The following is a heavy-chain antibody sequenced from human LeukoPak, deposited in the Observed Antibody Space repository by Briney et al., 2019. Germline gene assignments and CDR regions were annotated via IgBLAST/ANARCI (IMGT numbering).Heavy chain of an antibody. CDR3: ARGVEMATILGYYYYMDV. CDR2: ISNSGDIT. D-gene: IGHD5-24*01. V-gene: IGHV3-23*01. J-gene: IGHJ6*03. CDR1: GFTFITSA. Sequence: GGSLRLSCAASGFTFITSAMNRVRQAPGKGLEWVSTISNSGDITYYADSIKGRFTISRDNSKNTLYLQMNSLRAEDTAVYYCARGVEMATILGYYYYMDVWGKGTTVTVSS.